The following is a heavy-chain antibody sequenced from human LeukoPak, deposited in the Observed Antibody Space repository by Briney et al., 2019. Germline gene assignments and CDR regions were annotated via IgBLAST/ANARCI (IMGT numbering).Heavy chain of an antibody. CDR3: AKDNNWNGNFDY. D-gene: IGHD1-20*01. CDR2: IRWDSGSI. V-gene: IGHV3-9*01. CDR1: RFTFYDYA. J-gene: IGHJ4*02. Sequence: QAGGSLRLSFAASRFTFYDYAMLWVRQAPGKGLEWGLGIRWDSGSIGYADSVKGRFTISRDNAKTSLYLQMNSLRAEDTALYYCAKDNNWNGNFDYWGEGTLVSVSS.